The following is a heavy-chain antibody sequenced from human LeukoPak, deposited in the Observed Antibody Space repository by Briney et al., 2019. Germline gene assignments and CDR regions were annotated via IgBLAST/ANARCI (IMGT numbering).Heavy chain of an antibody. D-gene: IGHD5-18*01. CDR2: IRYDGSNK. CDR1: GFTFSSFG. CDR3: EKDLGYSYGYVDY. J-gene: IGHJ4*02. Sequence: GGSLRLSCAASGFTFSSFGMHWVRQAPGKGLEWVALIRYDGSNKYYADSVKGRFTISRDNSKNTLYLQVNSLRAEDTAMYYCEKDLGYSYGYVDYWCQGALVTVSS. V-gene: IGHV3-30*02.